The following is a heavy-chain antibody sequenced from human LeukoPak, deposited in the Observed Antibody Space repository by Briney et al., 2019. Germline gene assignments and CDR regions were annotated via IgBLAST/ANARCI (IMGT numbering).Heavy chain of an antibody. D-gene: IGHD3-22*01. V-gene: IGHV4-31*03. CDR2: IYYSGST. CDR1: GGSISSGGYY. CDR3: ARSGTYYDSSGYSPYFDY. J-gene: IGHJ4*02. Sequence: SETLSLTCTVSGGSISSGGYYWSWIRQHPGKGLEWIGYIYYSGSTYYNPSLKSRVTILVDTSKNLFSLKLSSVTAADTAVYYCARSGTYYDSSGYSPYFDYWGQGTLVTVSS.